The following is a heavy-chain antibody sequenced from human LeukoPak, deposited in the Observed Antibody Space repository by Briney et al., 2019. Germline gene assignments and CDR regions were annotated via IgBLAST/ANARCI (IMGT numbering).Heavy chain of an antibody. CDR3: ARGNVVWGYGSGSYSYVSYYMDV. CDR2: INPSGGST. D-gene: IGHD3-10*01. V-gene: IGHV1-46*01. CDR1: GYIFTSYF. Sequence: AASVKVSCKASGYIFTSYFMHWVRQAPGQGLEWMGLINPSGGSTRYAQKFQGRVTMTRDMSTSTVYMELSSLRSEDTAVYYCARGNVVWGYGSGSYSYVSYYMDVWGKGTTVTISS. J-gene: IGHJ6*03.